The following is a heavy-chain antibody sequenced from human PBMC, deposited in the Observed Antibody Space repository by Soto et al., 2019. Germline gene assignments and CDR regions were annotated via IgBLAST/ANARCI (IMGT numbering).Heavy chain of an antibody. Sequence: GASVKVSCKTSGYIFTAYSMHWVRQAPGQGLEWMGVVNPSGGSAHYAQSFEGRVPLTRDTSTSTFYMELSILRSEDTAVYYCAREENCSGGTCYSEYFHHWGQGTLVTVSS. D-gene: IGHD2-15*01. V-gene: IGHV1-46*01. J-gene: IGHJ1*01. CDR3: AREENCSGGTCYSEYFHH. CDR1: GYIFTAYS. CDR2: VNPSGGSA.